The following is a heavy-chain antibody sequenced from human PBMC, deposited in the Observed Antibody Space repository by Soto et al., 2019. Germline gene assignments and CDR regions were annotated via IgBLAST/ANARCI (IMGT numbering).Heavy chain of an antibody. V-gene: IGHV4-34*01. J-gene: IGHJ6*02. Sequence: PSETLSLTCAVYGGSFSGYYWSWIRQPPGKGLEWIGEINHSGSTNYNPSLKSRVTISVDTSKNQFSLKLSSVTAADTAVYYCARALRGYSYAVGYYYYGMDVWGQGTTVTVSS. CDR1: GGSFSGYY. D-gene: IGHD5-18*01. CDR2: INHSGST. CDR3: ARALRGYSYAVGYYYYGMDV.